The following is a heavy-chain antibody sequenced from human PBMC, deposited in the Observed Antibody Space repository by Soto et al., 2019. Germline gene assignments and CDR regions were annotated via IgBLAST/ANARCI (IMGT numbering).Heavy chain of an antibody. CDR3: AKAPLGYKWYFDL. CDR1: GFTFSSYA. Sequence: EVQLLESGGGLVQPGGSLRLSWAASGFTFSSYAMSWVRQAPGKGLEWVSTISGSGSMTYYADSVKGRFTISRDNSKNTLDLQMNSLRAEDTAVYYCAKAPLGYKWYFDLWGRGTLVTVSS. J-gene: IGHJ2*01. D-gene: IGHD1-1*01. CDR2: ISGSGSMT. V-gene: IGHV3-23*01.